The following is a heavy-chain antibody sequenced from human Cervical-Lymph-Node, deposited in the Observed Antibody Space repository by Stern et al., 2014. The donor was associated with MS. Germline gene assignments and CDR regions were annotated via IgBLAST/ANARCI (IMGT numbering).Heavy chain of an antibody. V-gene: IGHV3-23*04. CDR2: IRGSGGSV. D-gene: IGHD5-12*01. Sequence: EVQLVESGGGLLQPGGSLRLACAASGFTFSTFAMSWVRQAPGKGLDWVSSIRGSGGSVHYAESVKGRFTISRDNSKNTLYLQLNSLRAEDTAVYYCAKESMFNSGDFDSWGQGTLVTVSS. CDR3: AKESMFNSGDFDS. CDR1: GFTFSTFA. J-gene: IGHJ4*02.